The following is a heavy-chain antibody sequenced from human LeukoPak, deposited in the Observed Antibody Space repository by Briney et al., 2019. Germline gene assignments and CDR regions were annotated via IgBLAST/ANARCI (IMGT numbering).Heavy chain of an antibody. V-gene: IGHV1-46*01. CDR1: GYTFTSYY. CDR3: ARDTTDYYDSSGYYLAYYYYYGMDV. CDR2: INPSGGRT. J-gene: IGHJ6*02. Sequence: ASVKVSCKASGYTFTSYYMHWVRQAPGQGLEWMGIINPSGGRTSYAQKFQGRVTMTRDTSTSTVYMELSSLRSEDTAVYCCARDTTDYYDSSGYYLAYYYYYGMDVWGQGTTVTVSS. D-gene: IGHD3-22*01.